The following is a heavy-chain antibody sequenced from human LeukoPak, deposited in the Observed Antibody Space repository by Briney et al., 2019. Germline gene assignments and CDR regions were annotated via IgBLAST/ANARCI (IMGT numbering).Heavy chain of an antibody. CDR2: INHGGST. CDR3: ATGRSLDY. CDR1: GGSFSGYY. D-gene: IGHD2-8*02. V-gene: IGHV4-34*01. Sequence: PSETLSLTCAVYGGSFSGYYWSWIRQPPGKGLEWIGEINHGGSTNYNPSLKSRVTISVDTSKNQFSLKLSSVTAADTAVYYCATGRSLDYWGQGTLVTVSS. J-gene: IGHJ4*02.